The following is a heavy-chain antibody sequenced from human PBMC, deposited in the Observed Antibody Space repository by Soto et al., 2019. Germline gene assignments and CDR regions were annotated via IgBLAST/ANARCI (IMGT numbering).Heavy chain of an antibody. CDR1: GFTFSSYS. J-gene: IGHJ5*02. CDR3: ARDKEYSSSWYSWFDP. V-gene: IGHV3-21*01. CDR2: ISSSSSYI. Sequence: GGSLRLSCAASGFTFSSYSMNWVRQAPGKGLEWVSSISSSSSYIYYADSVKGRFTISTDNAKNSLYLQMNSLRAEDTAVYYCARDKEYSSSWYSWFDPWGQGTLVTVSS. D-gene: IGHD6-13*01.